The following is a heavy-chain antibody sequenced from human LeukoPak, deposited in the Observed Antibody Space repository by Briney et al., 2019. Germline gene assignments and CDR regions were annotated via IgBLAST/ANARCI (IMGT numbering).Heavy chain of an antibody. D-gene: IGHD5-12*01. Sequence: SETLSLTCAVYGGSFSGYYWSWIRQPPGKGLEWIGEINHSGSTNYNPSLKSRVTISVDTSKNQFSLKLSSVTAADTAVYYCARRRGYLYNWFDPWGQGTLVTVSS. V-gene: IGHV4-34*01. CDR2: INHSGST. J-gene: IGHJ5*02. CDR3: ARRRGYLYNWFDP. CDR1: GGSFSGYY.